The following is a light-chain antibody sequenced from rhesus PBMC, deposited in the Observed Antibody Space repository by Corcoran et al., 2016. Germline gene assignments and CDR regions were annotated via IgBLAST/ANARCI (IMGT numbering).Light chain of an antibody. Sequence: DIQMTQSPSSLSASVGDRVTITRRASQGISNNLYWYQQKPGTVPKLLIYNASTLQSGIPSRFSGCGSGTDFTLTISSLQPEDFATYSWQHGYGIPLAFGGGAKVEI. CDR1: QGISNN. CDR2: NAS. J-gene: IGKJ4*01. CDR3: QHGYGIPLA. V-gene: IGKV1-25*01.